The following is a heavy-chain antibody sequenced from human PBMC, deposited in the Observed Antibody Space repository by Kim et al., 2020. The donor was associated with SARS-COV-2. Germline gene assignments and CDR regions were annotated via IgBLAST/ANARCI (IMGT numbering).Heavy chain of an antibody. CDR2: IDPSDSYT. CDR3: ARQEAIVVVPAAVGMDV. Sequence: GESLKISCKGSGYSFTSYWISWVRQMPGKGLEWMGRIDPSDSYTNYSPSFQGHVTISADKSISTAYLQWSSLKASDTAMYYCARQEAIVVVPAAVGMDVWGPGTTVTVSS. CDR1: GYSFTSYW. V-gene: IGHV5-10-1*01. D-gene: IGHD2-2*01. J-gene: IGHJ6*02.